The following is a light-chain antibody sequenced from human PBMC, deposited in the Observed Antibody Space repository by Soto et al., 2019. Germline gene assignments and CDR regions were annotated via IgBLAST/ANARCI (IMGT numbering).Light chain of an antibody. CDR2: GAS. J-gene: IGKJ2*01. Sequence: DIMMTQSPGTLSVSPGESATLSCRASQSVGSYLAWYQQKPGQAPRLLIYGASTRATGIPARFSGSGSWTEFTLTISGLQSEDFTIYYCQQYNKWPPVTFGQGTKLEIK. CDR1: QSVGSY. CDR3: QQYNKWPPVT. V-gene: IGKV3-15*01.